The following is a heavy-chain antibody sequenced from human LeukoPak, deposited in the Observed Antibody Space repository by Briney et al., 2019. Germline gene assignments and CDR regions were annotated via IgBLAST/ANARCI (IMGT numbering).Heavy chain of an antibody. CDR1: GGSISSYY. D-gene: IGHD5-18*01. J-gene: IGHJ5*02. Sequence: ASETLSLTCTVSGGSISSYYWSWIRQPPGKGLEWIGYIYYSGSTNYNPSLKSRVTISVDTSKNQFSLKLSSVTAADTAVYYCATQAVDTAMVTGWFDPWGQGTLVTVSS. CDR2: IYYSGST. CDR3: ATQAVDTAMVTGWFDP. V-gene: IGHV4-59*08.